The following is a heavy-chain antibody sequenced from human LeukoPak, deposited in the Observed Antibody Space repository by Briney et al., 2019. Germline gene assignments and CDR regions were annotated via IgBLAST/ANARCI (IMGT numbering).Heavy chain of an antibody. CDR3: ARGGAAAGAEPWAH. J-gene: IGHJ4*02. CDR2: SNTYKLNT. Sequence: ASVKVSCKASGYTFTHYGISWVRQAPGQGLEWMGWSNTYKLNTHYAQNLQGRVTMTTDTSTTTAYMELRSLRSDDTAVYYCARGGAAAGAEPWAHWGQGTLVTVSS. CDR1: GYTFTHYG. V-gene: IGHV1-18*01. D-gene: IGHD6-13*01.